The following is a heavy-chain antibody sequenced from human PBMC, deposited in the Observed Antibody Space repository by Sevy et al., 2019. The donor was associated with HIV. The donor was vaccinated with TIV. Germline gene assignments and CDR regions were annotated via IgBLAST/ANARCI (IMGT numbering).Heavy chain of an antibody. CDR3: AGYYDFWSGYPGMDV. V-gene: IGHV3-11*01. Sequence: GGSLRLSCAASGFTFSDYYMSWIRQAPGKGLEWVSYISSSGRTIYYADSVKGRFTISRDNAKNSLYLQMNSLRAEDTAVYYCAGYYDFWSGYPGMDVWGQGTTVTVSS. J-gene: IGHJ6*02. D-gene: IGHD3-3*01. CDR1: GFTFSDYY. CDR2: ISSSGRTI.